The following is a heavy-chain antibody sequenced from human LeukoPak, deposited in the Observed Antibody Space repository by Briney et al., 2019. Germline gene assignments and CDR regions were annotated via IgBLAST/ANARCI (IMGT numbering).Heavy chain of an antibody. V-gene: IGHV3-23*01. CDR3: AKAGNYGDYYFDY. Sequence: PGGSLRHSCAASGFTFSSYAMGWVRQAPGKGLEWVSAISGSGGSTYYADSVKGRFAISRDNSKNTLYLQMNSLRAEDTAVYYCAKAGNYGDYYFDYWGQGTLVTVSS. D-gene: IGHD4-17*01. CDR1: GFTFSSYA. CDR2: ISGSGGST. J-gene: IGHJ4*02.